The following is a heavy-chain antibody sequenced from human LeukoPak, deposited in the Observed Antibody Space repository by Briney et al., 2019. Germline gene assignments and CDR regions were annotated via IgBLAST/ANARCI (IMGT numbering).Heavy chain of an antibody. D-gene: IGHD6-19*01. Sequence: GSLSLSCAVSGFTVSGNYMSWIRQAPGQGLEWVSIIYSGGETHYIDSVKGRFTISRDSSKNTLYLQMNSLRTDDTAVYYCARGWGASSGHMNYWGQGTLVTVSS. CDR3: ARGWGASSGHMNY. CDR2: IYSGGET. CDR1: GFTVSGNY. V-gene: IGHV3-53*05. J-gene: IGHJ4*02.